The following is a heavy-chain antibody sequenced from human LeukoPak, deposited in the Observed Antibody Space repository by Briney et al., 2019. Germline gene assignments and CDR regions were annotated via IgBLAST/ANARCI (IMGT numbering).Heavy chain of an antibody. CDR1: GFTFSDYY. V-gene: IGHV3-11*04. CDR3: ARAPYCSNGNCYTGHNWFDP. D-gene: IGHD2-2*02. J-gene: IGHJ5*02. CDR2: ISSSGNTI. Sequence: GGSLRLSCAASGFTFSDYYMTWIRQAPGKGLEWISCISSSGNTIYYADSVKGRFTISRDNAKNSLYLQMHSLRAGDTAVYYCARAPYCSNGNCYTGHNWFDPWGQGTLVTVSS.